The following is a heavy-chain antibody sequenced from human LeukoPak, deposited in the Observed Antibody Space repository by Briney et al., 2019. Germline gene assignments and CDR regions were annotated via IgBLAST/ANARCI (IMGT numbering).Heavy chain of an antibody. CDR3: ARDGYYYDSSGYYPFDY. CDR2: IWYDGSNK. CDR1: GLTFSSYG. D-gene: IGHD3-22*01. J-gene: IGHJ4*02. Sequence: GGSLRLSCAASGLTFSSYGMHWVRQAPGKGLEWVAVIWYDGSNKYYADSVKGRFTISRDNSKNTLYLQMNSLRAEDTAVYYCARDGYYYDSSGYYPFDYWGQGTLVTVSS. V-gene: IGHV3-33*01.